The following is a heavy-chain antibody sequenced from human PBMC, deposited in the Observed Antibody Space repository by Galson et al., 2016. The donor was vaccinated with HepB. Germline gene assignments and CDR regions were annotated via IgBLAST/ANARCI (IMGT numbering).Heavy chain of an antibody. CDR3: ARAIKLIGMDV. D-gene: IGHD5-24*01. V-gene: IGHV1-18*04. Sequence: SVKVSCKASGNTLTRYGISWVRQAPGQGLEWMGWISAYNGDTNYAQKVQGRVIMTTDTSTSTAYMELRSLRSDDTAVYYCARAIKLIGMDVWGQGTTVTVSS. J-gene: IGHJ6*02. CDR2: ISAYNGDT. CDR1: GNTLTRYG.